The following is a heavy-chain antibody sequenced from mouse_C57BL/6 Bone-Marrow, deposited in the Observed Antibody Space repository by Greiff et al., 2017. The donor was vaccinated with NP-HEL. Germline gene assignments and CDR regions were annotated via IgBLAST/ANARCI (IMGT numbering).Heavy chain of an antibody. CDR3: ATYGSSYPPWFAY. D-gene: IGHD1-1*01. CDR2: INPSTGGT. Sequence: EVQLQQSGPELVKPGASVKISCKASGYSFTGYYMNWVKQSPEKSLEWIGEINPSTGGTTYNQKFKAKATLTVDKSSSTAYMQLKSLTSEDSAVYYCATYGSSYPPWFAYWGQGTLVTVSA. J-gene: IGHJ3*01. V-gene: IGHV1-42*01. CDR1: GYSFTGYY.